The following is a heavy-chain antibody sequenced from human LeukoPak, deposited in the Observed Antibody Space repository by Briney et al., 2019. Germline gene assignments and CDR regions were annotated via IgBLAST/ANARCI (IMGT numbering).Heavy chain of an antibody. D-gene: IGHD2-15*01. CDR1: GYTFTGYY. Sequence: GASVKVSCKAAGYTFTGYYMFWVRQAPGQGLEWMGRINPNSGGTNYAQKFQGRVTMTRDTSISTAYMELSRLRSDDTAVYYCARGYCSGGSCYSVENWFDSWGQGTLVTVSS. V-gene: IGHV1-2*06. J-gene: IGHJ5*01. CDR3: ARGYCSGGSCYSVENWFDS. CDR2: INPNSGGT.